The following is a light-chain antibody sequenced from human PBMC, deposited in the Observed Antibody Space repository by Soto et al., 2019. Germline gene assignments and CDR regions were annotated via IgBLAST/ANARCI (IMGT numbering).Light chain of an antibody. CDR1: SSDIGGFYY. CDR3: SSYSSSSTYV. Sequence: QSVLTQPASVSGSPGQSITISCTGTSSDIGGFYYVSWYQHHPGKDPKLMIYQVSNRPSGVSNRFSGSKSGNTASLTISGLQAEDEADYFCSSYSSSSTYVFGTGTKVTVL. V-gene: IGLV2-14*01. J-gene: IGLJ1*01. CDR2: QVS.